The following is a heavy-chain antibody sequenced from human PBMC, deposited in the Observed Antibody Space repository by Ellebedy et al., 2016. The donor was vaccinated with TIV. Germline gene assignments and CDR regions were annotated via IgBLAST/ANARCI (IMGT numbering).Heavy chain of an antibody. CDR1: GGTFSSYA. J-gene: IGHJ3*02. D-gene: IGHD4-23*01. CDR3: ARDYGGNSIRAFDI. V-gene: IGHV1-69*06. CDR2: TIPIFGTA. Sequence: ASVKVSCKASGGTFSSYAISWVRQAPGQGLEWMGGTIPIFGTANYAQKFQGRVTITADKSTSTAYMELSSLRSEDTAVYYCARDYGGNSIRAFDIWGQGTMVTVSS.